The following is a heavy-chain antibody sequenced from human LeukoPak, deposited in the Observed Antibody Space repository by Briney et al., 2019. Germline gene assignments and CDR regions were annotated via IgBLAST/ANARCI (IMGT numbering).Heavy chain of an antibody. V-gene: IGHV1-8*01. D-gene: IGHD2-2*02. Sequence: ASVKVSCKAPGYTFTSYDINWVRQATGQGLEWMGWMNPNSGNTGYAQKFQGRVTMTRNTSITTAYMELSSLRSEDTAVYYCARWCSSTSCYKNNFDYWGQGTLVTVSS. CDR3: ARWCSSTSCYKNNFDY. CDR1: GYTFTSYD. J-gene: IGHJ4*02. CDR2: MNPNSGNT.